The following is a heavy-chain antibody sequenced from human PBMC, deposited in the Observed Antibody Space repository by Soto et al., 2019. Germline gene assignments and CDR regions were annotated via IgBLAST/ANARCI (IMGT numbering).Heavy chain of an antibody. D-gene: IGHD2-8*01. Sequence: QVQLVQSGAEVKKPGASVKVSCKASGYTFTSYYMHWVRQTPGQGLEWMGIINPSGGSTSYAQKFQGRVTMTRDTSTSTVYMELSSLRSEDTAVYYCARDSNQRGFGMDVWGQGTTVTVSS. CDR3: ARDSNQRGFGMDV. CDR2: INPSGGST. V-gene: IGHV1-46*01. J-gene: IGHJ6*02. CDR1: GYTFTSYY.